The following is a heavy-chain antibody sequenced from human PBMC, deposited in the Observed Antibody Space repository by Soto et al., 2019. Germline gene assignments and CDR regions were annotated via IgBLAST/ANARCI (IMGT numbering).Heavy chain of an antibody. J-gene: IGHJ4*02. V-gene: IGHV3-53*02. Sequence: EVQLVETGGGLIQPGGSLRLSCAASGFTVSSNYMSWVRQAPGKGLEWVSVIYSGGSTYYADSVKGRFTISRDNSKNTLYLQMNSLRAEDTAVYYCASTGYSSGWYLGANDYWGQGTRVTVSS. D-gene: IGHD6-19*01. CDR1: GFTVSSNY. CDR3: ASTGYSSGWYLGANDY. CDR2: IYSGGST.